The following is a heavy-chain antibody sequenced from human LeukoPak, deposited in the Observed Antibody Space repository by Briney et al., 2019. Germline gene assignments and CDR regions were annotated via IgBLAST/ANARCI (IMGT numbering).Heavy chain of an antibody. CDR3: ATVSPFMITFGGVMGGGGFDY. Sequence: ASVKVSCKVSGYTLTELSMHWVRQAPGKGLEWMGGFDPEDGETIYAQKFQGRVTMTEDTSTDTAYMELSSLRSEDTAVDDCATVSPFMITFGGVMGGGGFDYWGQGTLVTVSS. D-gene: IGHD3-16*01. CDR1: GYTLTELS. CDR2: FDPEDGET. J-gene: IGHJ4*02. V-gene: IGHV1-24*01.